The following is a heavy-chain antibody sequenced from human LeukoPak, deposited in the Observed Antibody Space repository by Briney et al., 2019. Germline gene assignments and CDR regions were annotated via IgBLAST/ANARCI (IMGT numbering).Heavy chain of an antibody. CDR1: GFTFSHYG. CDR2: ISGSGGST. V-gene: IGHV3-23*01. Sequence: GGSLRLSCAASGFTFSHYGMTWVRQAPGKGLEWVSAISGSGGSTYYAGSVKGRFTISRDNSKNTLYLQMNSLRADDTAVYYCARGGDRGVDYFDYWGQGTLVTVSS. D-gene: IGHD3-10*01. J-gene: IGHJ4*02. CDR3: ARGGDRGVDYFDY.